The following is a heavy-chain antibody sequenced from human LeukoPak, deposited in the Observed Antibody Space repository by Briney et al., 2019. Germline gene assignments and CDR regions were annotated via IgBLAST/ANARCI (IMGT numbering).Heavy chain of an antibody. D-gene: IGHD6-19*01. CDR3: ARGHRVQWLAPRGNYYFDY. V-gene: IGHV4-59*12. J-gene: IGHJ4*02. CDR2: IYYSAST. Sequence: SETLSLTCTVSGAPISSYYWSWIRQPPGKGLEWIGYIYYSASTNYNPSLKSRVTISADTSKNQFSLKLSSVTAADTAVYYYARGHRVQWLAPRGNYYFDYWGQGTLVTVSS. CDR1: GAPISSYY.